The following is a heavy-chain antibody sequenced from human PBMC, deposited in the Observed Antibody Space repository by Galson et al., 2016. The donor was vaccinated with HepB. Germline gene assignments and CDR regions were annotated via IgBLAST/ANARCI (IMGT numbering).Heavy chain of an antibody. Sequence: LRLSCAVSGLNFNIQWMSWFRQAPGKGLECISFVSDSGVTVSDADSVRGRFTVSRDNARNSLYLQMNSLRAEDTAVYHCARGLVGSTTAFESWGQGTLVAVSS. CDR1: GLNFNIQW. D-gene: IGHD1-26*01. CDR3: ARGLVGSTTAFES. V-gene: IGHV3-11*04. CDR2: VSDSGVTV. J-gene: IGHJ4*02.